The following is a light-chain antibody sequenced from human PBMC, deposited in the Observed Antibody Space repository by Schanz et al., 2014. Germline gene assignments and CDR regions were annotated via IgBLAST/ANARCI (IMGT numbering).Light chain of an antibody. CDR2: SSN. Sequence: QSVLTQPPSASGTPGQRATISCSGSTSNIGSHTVSWYQHLPGTAPKLLIYSSNQRPSGVPDRFSGSKSGTSASLAISGLRSEDEADYYCSAWDDSLSALVFGGGTKLTVL. CDR3: SAWDDSLSALV. CDR1: TSNIGSHT. J-gene: IGLJ2*01. V-gene: IGLV1-44*01.